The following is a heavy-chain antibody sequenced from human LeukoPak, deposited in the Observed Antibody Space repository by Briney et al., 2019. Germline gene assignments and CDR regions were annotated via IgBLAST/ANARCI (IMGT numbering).Heavy chain of an antibody. D-gene: IGHD2-21*02. J-gene: IGHJ4*02. CDR3: AKEQEGTAIGGVFDY. Sequence: GASVTVSCMASGYSFTSFGLSWVRQAPGQGPEWMGWISAASGSTNYAQKFQDRVTITTDTFTTTVYMELRSLRSDDTAVYYCAKEQEGTAIGGVFDYWGQGTVVPVSS. CDR2: ISAASGST. V-gene: IGHV1-18*01. CDR1: GYSFTSFG.